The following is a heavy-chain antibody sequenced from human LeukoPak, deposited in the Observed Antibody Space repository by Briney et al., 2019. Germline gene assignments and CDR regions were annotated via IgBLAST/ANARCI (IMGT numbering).Heavy chain of an antibody. J-gene: IGHJ4*02. D-gene: IGHD3-22*01. CDR1: GFTFDSYW. CDR3: ARARNNYDSSGFSALDY. V-gene: IGHV3-7*02. CDR2: IKEDGSEK. Sequence: GGSLRLSCATSGFTFDSYWMSWVRQAPGKGLEWVANIKEDGSEKYYVDSVKGRFTISRDNAKNSVYLQMNSLRAEDTAVYYCARARNNYDSSGFSALDYWGQGTLVTVSS.